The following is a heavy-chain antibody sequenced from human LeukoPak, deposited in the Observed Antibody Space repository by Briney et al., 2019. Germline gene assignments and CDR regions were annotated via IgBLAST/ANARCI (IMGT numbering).Heavy chain of an antibody. D-gene: IGHD5-12*01. Sequence: GGSLRLSCAASGFTFSSYAMSWVRQAPGKGLEWVAVISYDGSNKYYADSVKGRFTISRDNSKNTLYLQMNSLRAEDTAVYYCARDGMVATLFDTATNWFDPWGQGTLVTVSS. CDR3: ARDGMVATLFDTATNWFDP. J-gene: IGHJ5*02. CDR1: GFTFSSYA. V-gene: IGHV3-30-3*01. CDR2: ISYDGSNK.